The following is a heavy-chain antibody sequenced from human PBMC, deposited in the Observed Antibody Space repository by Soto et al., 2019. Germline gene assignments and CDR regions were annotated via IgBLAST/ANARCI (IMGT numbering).Heavy chain of an antibody. J-gene: IGHJ6*02. D-gene: IGHD3-9*01. Sequence: GGSLRLSCTASGFTFGDYAMSWFRQAPGKGLEWVGFIRSKAYGGTTEYAASVKGRFTISRDDSKSIAYLQMNSLKTEDTAVYYCTRAIRVYDILTGYHDSYAMDVWGQGTTVTVS. CDR3: TRAIRVYDILTGYHDSYAMDV. CDR2: IRSKAYGGTT. CDR1: GFTFGDYA. V-gene: IGHV3-49*03.